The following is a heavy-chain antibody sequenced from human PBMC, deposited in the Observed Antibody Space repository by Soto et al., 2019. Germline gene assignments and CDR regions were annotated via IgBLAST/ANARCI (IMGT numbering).Heavy chain of an antibody. CDR3: ARDIAMAGTYYYYYGMDV. V-gene: IGHV1-8*01. J-gene: IGHJ6*02. CDR2: MNPNSGNT. CDR1: GYTFTSFD. Sequence: QVQLVQSGAEVKKPGASVKVSCKASGYTFTSFDINWVRQATGQGLEWMGWMNPNSGNTGYTQKFQGRVTMTRNTSISTAYMELSSLRSEDTAVYYCARDIAMAGTYYYYYGMDVWGQGTTVTVSS. D-gene: IGHD6-19*01.